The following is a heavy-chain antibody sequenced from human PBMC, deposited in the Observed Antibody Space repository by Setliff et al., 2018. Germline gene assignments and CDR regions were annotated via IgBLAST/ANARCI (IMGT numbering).Heavy chain of an antibody. V-gene: IGHV4-39*01. CDR2: VDRSGNT. D-gene: IGHD3-22*01. Sequence: SETLSLTCTLSGDSISRSTYYWGWIRQSPGKGLDWIGTVDRSGNTFYNPSLNSRVTISVDTSKNQFSLKLTSVSAADMAVYSCARRDSTGYYGYSFDFWGQGTLVTVSS. CDR1: GDSISRSTYY. J-gene: IGHJ4*02. CDR3: ARRDSTGYYGYSFDF.